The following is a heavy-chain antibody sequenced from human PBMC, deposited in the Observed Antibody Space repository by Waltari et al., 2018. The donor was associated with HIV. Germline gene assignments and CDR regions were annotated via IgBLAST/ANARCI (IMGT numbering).Heavy chain of an antibody. Sequence: QVQLQESGPGLVRPSETLSLTCTVSGGSIGSYYWSWIRQPPGKELEWIGYIHYSGSANHHPSLKSRVTVSVDTSKHQFSLKLSSVTAADTAVYYCATLMVYAPRSHYYGMDVWGQGTTVIVSS. V-gene: IGHV4-59*01. CDR3: ATLMVYAPRSHYYGMDV. CDR2: IHYSGSA. CDR1: GGSIGSYY. J-gene: IGHJ6*02. D-gene: IGHD2-8*01.